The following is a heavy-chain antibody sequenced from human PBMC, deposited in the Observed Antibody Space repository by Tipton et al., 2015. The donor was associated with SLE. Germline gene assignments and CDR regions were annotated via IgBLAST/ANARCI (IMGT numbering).Heavy chain of an antibody. D-gene: IGHD3-16*01. V-gene: IGHV3-30*18. CDR1: GFTFSSYS. Sequence: SLRLSCAASGFTFSSYSMNWVRQAPGKGLEWVAVISYDGSNKYYADSVKGRFTISRDNSKNTLYLQMSSLRAEDTAVYYCVKSWGWGSVYFQHWGQGTLVTVSS. J-gene: IGHJ1*01. CDR2: ISYDGSNK. CDR3: VKSWGWGSVYFQH.